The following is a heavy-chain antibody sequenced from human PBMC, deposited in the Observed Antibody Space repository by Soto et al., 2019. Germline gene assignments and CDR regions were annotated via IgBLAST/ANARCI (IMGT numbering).Heavy chain of an antibody. J-gene: IGHJ6*02. CDR2: INPSGGST. Sequence: ASVKVSCKASGYTFTTYYMHWVRQAPGQGLEWMGIINPSGGSTRYAQKFQGRVTITADESTSTAYMELSSLRSEDTAVYYCASHGLRAARRDYYYYGMDVWGQGTTVTVSS. CDR3: ASHGLRAARRDYYYYGMDV. CDR1: GYTFTTYY. V-gene: IGHV1-46*01. D-gene: IGHD6-6*01.